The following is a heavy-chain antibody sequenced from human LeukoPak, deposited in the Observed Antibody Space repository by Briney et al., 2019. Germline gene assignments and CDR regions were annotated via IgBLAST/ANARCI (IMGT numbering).Heavy chain of an antibody. CDR1: GGVISSYY. J-gene: IGHJ4*02. CDR2: IYYSGST. Sequence: NPSETLSLTCTVSGGVISSYYWSWIRQPPGKGLEWIGYIYYSGSTNYNPSLKSRLTISVDTSKNQFSLKLSSVTAADTAVYYCARQSNYGDYYFDYWGQGTLVTVFS. D-gene: IGHD4-17*01. CDR3: ARQSNYGDYYFDY. V-gene: IGHV4-59*08.